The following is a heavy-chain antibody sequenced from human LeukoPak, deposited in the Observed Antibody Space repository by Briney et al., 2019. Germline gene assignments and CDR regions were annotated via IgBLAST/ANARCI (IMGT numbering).Heavy chain of an antibody. CDR3: AKAVIPNAYQGTYYMDV. D-gene: IGHD3-16*01. CDR2: ILDDESKT. Sequence: PGESLRLSCAASGFTFSSFGMHWVRHTPDEGLGWVAFILDDESKTFYADSVKGRFTIYRDNSKNTVYLQMNSLRAEDTALYYCAKAVIPNAYQGTYYMDVWGKGTTVTVSS. V-gene: IGHV3-30*02. J-gene: IGHJ6*03. CDR1: GFTFSSFG.